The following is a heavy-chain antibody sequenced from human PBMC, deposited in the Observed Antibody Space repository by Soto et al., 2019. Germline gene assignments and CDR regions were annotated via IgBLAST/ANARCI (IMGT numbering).Heavy chain of an antibody. CDR3: ARDPKRRDGYNFDS. CDR1: GLAFSNYA. CDR2: ISASGYSA. D-gene: IGHD5-12*01. J-gene: IGHJ5*01. V-gene: IGHV3-23*01. Sequence: EAHFLESGGGLVQPGGSLRLSCAASGLAFSNYAISWVRQAPGKGLEWVSTISASGYSAYYGGAVKGRFTTSRDNSKSTLYLQMNRLRADDTAVYYCARDPKRRDGYNFDSWGRGALVTVSS.